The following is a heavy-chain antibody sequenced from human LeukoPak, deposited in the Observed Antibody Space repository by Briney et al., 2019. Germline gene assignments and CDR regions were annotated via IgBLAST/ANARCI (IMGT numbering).Heavy chain of an antibody. CDR1: GGSISSGNW. CDR2: IYHSGIS. Sequence: PSGTLSLTCTVSGGSISSGNWWSWVRQTPGKGLECIGGIYHSGISNYNPSLKSRVTISIDKSKKQFSLRLTSVTAADTAVYYCARDAYYPDSSGYYPREYYFDYWGQGTLVTVSS. V-gene: IGHV4-4*02. D-gene: IGHD3-22*01. J-gene: IGHJ4*02. CDR3: ARDAYYPDSSGYYPREYYFDY.